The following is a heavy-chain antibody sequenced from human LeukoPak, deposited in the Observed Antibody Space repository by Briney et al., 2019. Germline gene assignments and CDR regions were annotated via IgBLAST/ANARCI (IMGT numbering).Heavy chain of an antibody. CDR2: IIPIFGTA. D-gene: IGHD2-15*01. Sequence: SVKVSCKASGGTFSSYAISWVRQAPGQGLEWMGGIIPIFGTANYAQKFQGRVTITADKSTSTAYMELSSLRSEDMAVYYCARGATDIVVVVAATDAFDIWGQGTMATVSS. J-gene: IGHJ3*02. CDR3: ARGATDIVVVVAATDAFDI. V-gene: IGHV1-69*06. CDR1: GGTFSSYA.